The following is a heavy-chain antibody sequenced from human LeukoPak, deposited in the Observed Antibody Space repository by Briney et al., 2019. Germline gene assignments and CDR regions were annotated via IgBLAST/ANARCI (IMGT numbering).Heavy chain of an antibody. CDR1: GFTFRSHW. V-gene: IGHV3-7*01. D-gene: IGHD1-26*01. CDR3: ARLGGNSGSYGSYEYYFGY. Sequence: GGSLRLSCEGSGFTFRSHWMSWVRQAPGKGLEWVANIHQYGGEKYYVDSVRGRFSISRDNAKNSLYLEMNSLRAEDTAVYYCARLGGNSGSYGSYEYYFGYWGQGTLVTVSS. CDR2: IHQYGGEK. J-gene: IGHJ4*02.